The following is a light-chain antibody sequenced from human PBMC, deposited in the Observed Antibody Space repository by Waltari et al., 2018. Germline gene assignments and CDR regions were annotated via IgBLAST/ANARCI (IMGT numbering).Light chain of an antibody. CDR2: GAS. CDR1: QSVSTN. J-gene: IGKJ5*01. CDR3: QQYNNWPIT. V-gene: IGKV3-15*01. Sequence: EIVMTQSPATLSVSPGERAPLSCRARQSVSTNLAWYQQKPGQAPRLLIYGASTRATGIPARFSGSGSGTEFTLTVSSLQSEDFGVYYCQQYNNWPITFGQGTRLEIK.